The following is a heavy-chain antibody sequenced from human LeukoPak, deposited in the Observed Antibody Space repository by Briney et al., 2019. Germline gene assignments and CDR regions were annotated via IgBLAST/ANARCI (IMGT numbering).Heavy chain of an antibody. V-gene: IGHV1-8*01. Sequence: AASVKVSRKASGYTFTSYDINWMRQAPGQGLEWMGWMNPNSGNTGYAQKFQGRVTMTRNTSISTAYMELSSLRSEDTAVYYCARGQRVVVAVHEPWGQGTLVTVSS. CDR2: MNPNSGNT. CDR1: GYTFTSYD. J-gene: IGHJ5*02. D-gene: IGHD2-15*01. CDR3: ARGQRVVVAVHEP.